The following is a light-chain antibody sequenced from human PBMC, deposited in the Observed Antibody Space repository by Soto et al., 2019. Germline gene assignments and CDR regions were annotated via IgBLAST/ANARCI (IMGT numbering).Light chain of an antibody. CDR3: CSYAGSYTYV. V-gene: IGLV2-11*01. Sequence: QSALTQPRSVSGSPGQSVTISCTGTSFDVGGYNYVSWYQQHPGKAPKLMIYDVSKRPSGVPDRFSGSKSGNTASLTISGLHAEDEADYYCCSYAGSYTYVFGTGTKVTVL. CDR2: DVS. J-gene: IGLJ1*01. CDR1: SFDVGGYNY.